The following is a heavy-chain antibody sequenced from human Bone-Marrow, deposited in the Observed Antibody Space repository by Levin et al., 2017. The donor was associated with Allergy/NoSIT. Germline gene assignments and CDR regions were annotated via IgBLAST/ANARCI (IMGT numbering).Heavy chain of an antibody. D-gene: IGHD6-6*01. J-gene: IGHJ6*03. V-gene: IGHV3-64D*06. Sequence: GGSLRLSCSASGFTFSSYAMHWVRQAPGKGLEYVSAISSNGGSTYYADSVKGRFTISRDNSKNTLYLQMSSLRAEDTAVYYCVKSGRAARVVWWVYYYYYMDVWGKGTTVTVSS. CDR1: GFTFSSYA. CDR3: VKSGRAARVVWWVYYYYYMDV. CDR2: ISSNGGST.